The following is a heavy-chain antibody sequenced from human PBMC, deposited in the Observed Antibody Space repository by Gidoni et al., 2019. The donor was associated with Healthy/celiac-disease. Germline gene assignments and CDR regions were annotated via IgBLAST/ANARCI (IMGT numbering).Heavy chain of an antibody. J-gene: IGHJ5*02. CDR3: ARSVYYDSSGTNWFDP. V-gene: IGHV4-61*02. CDR1: GGSISSGSYY. CDR2: IYTRGST. D-gene: IGHD3-22*01. Sequence: QVQLQESGPGLVKPSQTLSLTCTVSGGSISSGSYYWSWLRQPAGKGLEWIGRIYTRGSTNYNPSLKSRVTISVDTSKNQFSLKLSSVTAADTAVYYCARSVYYDSSGTNWFDPWGQGTLVTVSS.